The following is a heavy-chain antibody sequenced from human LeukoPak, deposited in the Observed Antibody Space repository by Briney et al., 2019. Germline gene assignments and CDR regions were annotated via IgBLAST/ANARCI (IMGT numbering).Heavy chain of an antibody. J-gene: IGHJ4*02. Sequence: PGGSLRLSCAASGFTFSSYAMSWVRQAPGKGLEWVSAISGSGGSTYYAGSVKGRFTISRDNSKNTLYLQMNSLRAEDTAVYYCATKGYTSGWYGNWGQGTLVTVSS. CDR2: ISGSGGST. V-gene: IGHV3-23*01. D-gene: IGHD6-19*01. CDR1: GFTFSSYA. CDR3: ATKGYTSGWYGN.